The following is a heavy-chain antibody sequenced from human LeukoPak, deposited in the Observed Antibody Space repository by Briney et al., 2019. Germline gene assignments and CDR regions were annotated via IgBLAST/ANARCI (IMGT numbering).Heavy chain of an antibody. CDR2: IDPTDSYT. Sequence: GESLKISCKGSGYSFTNYCIIWVRQMPGKGLEWMGRIDPTDSYTNYSPSFQGHVTISVDKSISTAYLQWSSLKASDTAMYYCARSPSGRRHFDYWGQGTLVTVSS. CDR1: GYSFTNYC. D-gene: IGHD5-12*01. CDR3: ARSPSGRRHFDY. V-gene: IGHV5-10-1*01. J-gene: IGHJ4*02.